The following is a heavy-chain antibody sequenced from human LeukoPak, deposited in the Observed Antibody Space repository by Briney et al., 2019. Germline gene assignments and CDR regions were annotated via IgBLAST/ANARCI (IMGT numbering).Heavy chain of an antibody. Sequence: PGGSLRLSCAASGFTFSCYARHWVRQAPGKGLEWVAVIWYDGSNENYADSVKGRFSISRDGSKNTLDLQINSLRDEDTAVYYCARDGYGHGSLDYWGQGTLVSVSS. D-gene: IGHD5-18*01. CDR2: IWYDGSNE. CDR1: GFTFSCYA. CDR3: ARDGYGHGSLDY. V-gene: IGHV3-33*01. J-gene: IGHJ4*02.